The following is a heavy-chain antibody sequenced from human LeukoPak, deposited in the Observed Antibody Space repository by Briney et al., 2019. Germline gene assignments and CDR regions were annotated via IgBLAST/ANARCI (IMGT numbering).Heavy chain of an antibody. CDR2: ISAYNGNT. V-gene: IGHV1-18*01. CDR3: ARDLRTAVAGNWFDP. D-gene: IGHD6-19*01. CDR1: GYSFTSYD. Sequence: GESLKISCKGSGYSFTSYDISWVRQAPGQGLEWMGWISAYNGNTNYAQKFQGRVTMTTDTSTSTAYMELRSLRSDDTAVYYCARDLRTAVAGNWFDPWGQGTLVTVSS. J-gene: IGHJ5*02.